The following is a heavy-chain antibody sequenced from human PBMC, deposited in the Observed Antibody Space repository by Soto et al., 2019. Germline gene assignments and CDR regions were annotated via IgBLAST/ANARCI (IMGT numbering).Heavy chain of an antibody. Sequence: PGGSLRLSCAASEFTFSIALICLVRQAPGKGLEWVGLIKSKTDGETTGYSAGVKDRFTISRDDSQNTLYLQMNSLQTEDTAVYYYTTDFNGDTALDYWGQGTLVTVSS. CDR1: EFTFSIAL. V-gene: IGHV3-15*01. CDR2: IKSKTDGETT. J-gene: IGHJ4*02. D-gene: IGHD5-18*01. CDR3: TTDFNGDTALDY.